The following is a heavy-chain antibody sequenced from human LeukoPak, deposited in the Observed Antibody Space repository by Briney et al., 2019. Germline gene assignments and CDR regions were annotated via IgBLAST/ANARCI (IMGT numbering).Heavy chain of an antibody. Sequence: GGSLRLSCSASGFTFSSYAMDWVGQAPGKGLDYVSTISSNGGSTYYADSVKGRFTISRDDSKNTLYLRMSSLRAEDTAVYYCVKEGDYGYYFDYWGQGTLVTVSP. V-gene: IGHV3-64D*06. CDR2: ISSNGGST. CDR1: GFTFSSYA. CDR3: VKEGDYGYYFDY. D-gene: IGHD3-16*01. J-gene: IGHJ4*02.